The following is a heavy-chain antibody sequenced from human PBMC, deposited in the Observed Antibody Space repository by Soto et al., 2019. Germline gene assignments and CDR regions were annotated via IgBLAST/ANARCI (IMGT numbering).Heavy chain of an antibody. J-gene: IGHJ3*02. CDR1: GYSFTSYW. D-gene: IGHD6-13*01. CDR2: IYPGDSDT. V-gene: IGHV5-51*01. Sequence: GESLKSSCKGSGYSFTSYWIGWVRQMPVKGLEWMGIIYPGDSDTRYSPSFQGQVTISADKSISTAYLQWSSLKASDTAMYYCARPVQSSSWYGGAFDIWGQGTMVTVSS. CDR3: ARPVQSSSWYGGAFDI.